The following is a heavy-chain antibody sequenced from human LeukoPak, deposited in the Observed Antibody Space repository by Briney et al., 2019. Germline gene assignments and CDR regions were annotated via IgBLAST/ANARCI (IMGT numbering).Heavy chain of an antibody. CDR1: GGSFSGYY. CDR2: INHSGST. CDR3: ARGGYYDFWSGYFIPPPYGMDV. J-gene: IGHJ6*02. D-gene: IGHD3-3*01. Sequence: SETLSLTCAVYGGSFSGYYWSWIRQPTGKGLEWIGEINHSGSTNYNPSLKSRVTISVDTSKNQFSLKLSSVTAADTAVYYCARGGYYDFWSGYFIPPPYGMDVWGQGTTVTVSS. V-gene: IGHV4-34*01.